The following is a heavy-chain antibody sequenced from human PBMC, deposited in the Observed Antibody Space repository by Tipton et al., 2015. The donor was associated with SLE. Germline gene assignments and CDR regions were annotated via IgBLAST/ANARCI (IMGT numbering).Heavy chain of an antibody. D-gene: IGHD3-22*01. CDR1: GYTFTSYD. V-gene: IGHV1-8*02. Sequence: QSGAEVKKPGASVKVSCKASGYTFTSYDINWVRQATGQGLEWMGWMNPNSGNTGYAQKFQGRVTMTRNTSISTAYMELSSLRSEDTAVYYCAKDHGTYYYDSSRGYFQHWGQGTLVTVSS. CDR2: MNPNSGNT. CDR3: AKDHGTYYYDSSRGYFQH. J-gene: IGHJ1*01.